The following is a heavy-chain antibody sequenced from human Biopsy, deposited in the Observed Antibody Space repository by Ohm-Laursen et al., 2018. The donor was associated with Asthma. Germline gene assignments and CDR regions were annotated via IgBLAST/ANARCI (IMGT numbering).Heavy chain of an antibody. CDR2: ISVYNGNT. CDR1: GYIFNSAG. D-gene: IGHD3-10*01. J-gene: IGHJ6*02. V-gene: IGHV1-18*01. CDR3: ARAVDYSHYYGIDV. Sequence: SSVKVSCKTSGYIFNSAGITWVRQAPGQGLEWMGWISVYNGNTKVAQKLQDRVTMITDTSTGTAYMELRSLRSDDTAVYFCARAVDYSHYYGIDVWGQGTTVTVS.